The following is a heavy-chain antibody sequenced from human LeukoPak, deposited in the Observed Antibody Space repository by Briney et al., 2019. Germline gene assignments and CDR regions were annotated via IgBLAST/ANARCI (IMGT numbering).Heavy chain of an antibody. V-gene: IGHV4-61*05. D-gene: IGHD1-26*01. J-gene: IGHJ5*02. Sequence: PSETLSLTCTVSGGSISSSSYYWGWIRQPPGKGLEWIGNIHYSGSTNYNPSLKRRVAISVDTSKNQFSLQLTSLTAADTAVYYCAREEVGVTTGKWFDPWGQGTLVTVSS. CDR1: GGSISSSSYY. CDR3: AREEVGVTTGKWFDP. CDR2: IHYSGST.